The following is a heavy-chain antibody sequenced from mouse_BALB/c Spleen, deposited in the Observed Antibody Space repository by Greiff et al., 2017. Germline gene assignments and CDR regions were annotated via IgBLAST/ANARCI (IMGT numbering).Heavy chain of an antibody. Sequence: EVKLMESGGGLVQPGGSLKLSCAASGFTFSSYTMSWVRQTPEKRLEWVAYISNGGGSTYYPDTVKGRFTISRDNAKNTLYLQMSSLTSEDTAMYYCARQYYGSSPYYAMDYWGQGTSVTVSA. D-gene: IGHD1-1*01. J-gene: IGHJ4*01. CDR1: GFTFSSYT. V-gene: IGHV5-12-2*01. CDR3: ARQYYGSSPYYAMDY. CDR2: ISNGGGST.